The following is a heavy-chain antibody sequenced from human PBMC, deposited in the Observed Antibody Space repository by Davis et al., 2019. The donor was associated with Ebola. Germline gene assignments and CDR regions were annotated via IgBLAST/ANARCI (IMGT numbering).Heavy chain of an antibody. V-gene: IGHV4-34*09. D-gene: IGHD4-23*01. CDR2: INHSGST. CDR1: SGSFSGYY. Sequence: LRLSCAVYSGSFSGYYWSWVRQPPGKGLEWIGEINHSGSTNYNPSLKSRVTISVDTSKNQFSLKLSSVTAADTAVYYCARSRGRWNYYGMDVWGQGTTVTVSS. CDR3: ARSRGRWNYYGMDV. J-gene: IGHJ6*02.